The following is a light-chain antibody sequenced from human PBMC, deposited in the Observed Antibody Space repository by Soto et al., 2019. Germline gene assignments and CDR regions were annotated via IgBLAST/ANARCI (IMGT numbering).Light chain of an antibody. Sequence: QSALTQPASVSGSPGQSITISCTGTSSDIGGYKYVSWYQQHPGKAPKLMIFEVSNRPSGVSNRFSGSKSGNTASLTISALQTEDEADYYCSSFTSSRTPVFGGGTKLTVL. V-gene: IGLV2-14*01. CDR1: SSDIGGYKY. CDR2: EVS. CDR3: SSFTSSRTPV. J-gene: IGLJ2*01.